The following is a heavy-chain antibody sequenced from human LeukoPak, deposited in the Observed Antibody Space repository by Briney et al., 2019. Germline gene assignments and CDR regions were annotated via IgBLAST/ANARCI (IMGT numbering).Heavy chain of an antibody. CDR3: AKLDGYSYGYPPGY. CDR1: GFTLSSYA. V-gene: IGHV3-23*01. CDR2: ISGSGGST. Sequence: PGGSLRLSCAASGFTLSSYAMSWVRQAPGKGLEWVSAISGSGGSTYYADSVKGRFTISRDNSKNTLYLQMNSLRAEDTAVYYCAKLDGYSYGYPPGYWGQGTLVTVSS. D-gene: IGHD5-18*01. J-gene: IGHJ4*02.